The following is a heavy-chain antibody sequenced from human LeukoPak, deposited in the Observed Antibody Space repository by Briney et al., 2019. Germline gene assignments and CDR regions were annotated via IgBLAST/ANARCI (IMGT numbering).Heavy chain of an antibody. CDR2: INPNSGGT. D-gene: IGHD2-2*01. CDR1: GYTFTGYY. CDR3: ARDGMSIVVVPAAIAY. J-gene: IGHJ4*02. V-gene: IGHV1-2*02. Sequence: ASVKVSCKASGYTFTGYYMHWVRQAPGQGLEWMGWINPNSGGTNYAQKFQGRVTMTRDTSIGTAYMELSRLRSDDTAVYYCARDGMSIVVVPAAIAYWGQGTLVTVSS.